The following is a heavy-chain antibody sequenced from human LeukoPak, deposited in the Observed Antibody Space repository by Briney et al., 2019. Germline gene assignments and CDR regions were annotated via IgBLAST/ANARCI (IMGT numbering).Heavy chain of an antibody. V-gene: IGHV5-51*01. D-gene: IGHD5-18*01. Sequence: GESLKISCKGSGYSFTSYWIGWVRQMPGKGLEWMGIIYPGDSDTRYSPSFQGLVTISADKSISTAYLQWSSLEASDTAMYYCASYGGTRGYSDGTFDYWGQGTLVTVSS. CDR2: IYPGDSDT. J-gene: IGHJ4*02. CDR3: ASYGGTRGYSDGTFDY. CDR1: GYSFTSYW.